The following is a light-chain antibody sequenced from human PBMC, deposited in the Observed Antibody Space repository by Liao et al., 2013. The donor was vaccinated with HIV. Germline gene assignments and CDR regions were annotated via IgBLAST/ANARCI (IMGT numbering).Light chain of an antibody. V-gene: IGLV3-1*01. Sequence: SYELTQPPSVSVSPGQTASITCSGDKLGDKYACWYQQKPGQSPVLVIYQDNKRPSGIPERFSGSNSGNTATLTISGTQGLDEADYYCQAWDSSTDVVFGGGTKLTVL. CDR3: QAWDSSTDVV. CDR1: KLGDKY. CDR2: QDN. J-gene: IGLJ2*01.